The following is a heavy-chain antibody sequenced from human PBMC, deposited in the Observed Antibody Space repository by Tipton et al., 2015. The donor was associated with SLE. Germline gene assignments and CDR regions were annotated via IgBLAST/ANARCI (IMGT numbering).Heavy chain of an antibody. CDR2: MNPNSGNT. Sequence: QLVQSGAEVKKPGASVKVSCKASGYTFTSYDINWVRQATGQGLEWMGWMNPNSGNTGYAQKFQGRVTISVDTSKNQFSLKLSSVTAADTAVYYCARDPPGMIVPAAIADAFDIWGQGTMVTVSS. CDR1: GYTFTSYD. J-gene: IGHJ3*02. V-gene: IGHV1-8*01. D-gene: IGHD2-2*01. CDR3: ARDPPGMIVPAAIADAFDI.